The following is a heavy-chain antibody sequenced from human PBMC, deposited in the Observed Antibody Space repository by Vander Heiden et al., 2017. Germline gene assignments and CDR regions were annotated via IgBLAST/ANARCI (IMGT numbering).Heavy chain of an antibody. Sequence: QVQLVQSGAEVKKPGASVKVSCKTSGYTFSNYYIHWVRQAPGQGLEWMAVINSGAGNTNCVQKFQGRVTMTRDTSTSTVYMELSSLISEDTAVYYCARSFHGGNALDVWGQGTVVTVSS. V-gene: IGHV1-46*01. CDR2: INSGAGNT. CDR3: ARSFHGGNALDV. CDR1: GYTFSNYY. J-gene: IGHJ3*01. D-gene: IGHD3-16*01.